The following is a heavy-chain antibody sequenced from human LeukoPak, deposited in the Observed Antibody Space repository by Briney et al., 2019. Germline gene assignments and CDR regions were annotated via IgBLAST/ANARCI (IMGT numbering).Heavy chain of an antibody. Sequence: GGSLRLSCAASGFTFISYGMHWVRQAPGKGLEWVAVISYDGSNKYYADSVKGRFTISRDNSKNTLYLQMNSLRAEDTAVYYCAKGHYDSRVFDYWGQGTLVTVSS. CDR2: ISYDGSNK. V-gene: IGHV3-30*18. CDR1: GFTFISYG. D-gene: IGHD3-22*01. CDR3: AKGHYDSRVFDY. J-gene: IGHJ4*02.